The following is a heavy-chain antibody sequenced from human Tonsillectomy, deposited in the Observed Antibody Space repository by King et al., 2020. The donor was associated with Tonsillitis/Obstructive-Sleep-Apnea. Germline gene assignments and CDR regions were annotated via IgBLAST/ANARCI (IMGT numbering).Heavy chain of an antibody. J-gene: IGHJ6*03. CDR2: IYYSGST. CDR3: ARDVGQQLGLIYYYYYMDV. CDR1: GGSVSSGSYY. V-gene: IGHV4-61*01. Sequence: QLQESGPGLVKPSETLSLTCTVSGGSVSSGSYYWSWIRQPPGKGLEWIGYIYYSGSTNYNPSLKIRVTISVDTSKNQFSLKLSSVTAADTAGYYCARDVGQQLGLIYYYYYMDVWGKGTTVTVSS. D-gene: IGHD6-13*01.